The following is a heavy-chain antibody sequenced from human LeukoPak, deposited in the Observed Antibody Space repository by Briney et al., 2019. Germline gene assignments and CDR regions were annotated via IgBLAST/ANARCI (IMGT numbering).Heavy chain of an antibody. CDR2: ISSSGSTI. CDR3: ARTSRPSYSYVQLDY. CDR1: GFTFSSYE. J-gene: IGHJ4*02. D-gene: IGHD5-18*01. V-gene: IGHV3-48*03. Sequence: RTGGSLRLSCAASGFTFSSYEMNWVRQAPGKGLEWVSYISSSGSTIYYADSVKGRFTISRDNAKNSLYLQMNSLRAEDTAVYYCARTSRPSYSYVQLDYWGQGTLVTVSS.